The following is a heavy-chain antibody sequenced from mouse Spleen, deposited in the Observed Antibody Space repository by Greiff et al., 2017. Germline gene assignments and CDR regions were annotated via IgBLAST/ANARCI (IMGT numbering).Heavy chain of an antibody. CDR2: IDPETGGT. D-gene: IGHD4-1*01. CDR3: TNWDRYFDY. Sequence: QVQLKESGAELVRPGASVTLSCKASGYTFTDYEMHWVKQTPVHGLEWIGAIDPETGGTAYNQKFKGKAILTADKSSSTAYMELRSLTSEDSAVYYCTNWDRYFDYWGQGTTLTVSS. CDR1: GYTFTDYE. V-gene: IGHV1-15*01. J-gene: IGHJ2*01.